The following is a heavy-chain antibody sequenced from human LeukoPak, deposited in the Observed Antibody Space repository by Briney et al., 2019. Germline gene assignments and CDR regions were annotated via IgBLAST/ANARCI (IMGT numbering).Heavy chain of an antibody. CDR3: ARGHDYGDYMVGFDP. J-gene: IGHJ5*02. Sequence: PSETLSLTCSVSGDSISYFYWSWIRQAAGKGLEWIGYIYYSGSTNYNPSLKSRVTISVDTSKNQFSLKLSSVTAADTAVYYCARGHDYGDYMVGFDPWGQGTLVTVSS. V-gene: IGHV4-59*01. D-gene: IGHD4-17*01. CDR2: IYYSGST. CDR1: GDSISYFY.